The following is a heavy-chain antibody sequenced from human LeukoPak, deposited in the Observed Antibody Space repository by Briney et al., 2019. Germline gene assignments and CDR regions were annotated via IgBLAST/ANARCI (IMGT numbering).Heavy chain of an antibody. CDR2: MNPNSGNT. CDR1: GYTFTRYD. V-gene: IGHV1-8*01. J-gene: IGHJ4*02. D-gene: IGHD3-22*01. Sequence: RASVKVSCKASGYTFTRYDINWVGQATGQGLEWMGWMNPNSGNTGYAQKFQGRVTMTRNTSISTAYMELSSLRSEDTAVYYCARALREEYYYDSSGYYSTHFDYWGQGTLVTVSS. CDR3: ARALREEYYYDSSGYYSTHFDY.